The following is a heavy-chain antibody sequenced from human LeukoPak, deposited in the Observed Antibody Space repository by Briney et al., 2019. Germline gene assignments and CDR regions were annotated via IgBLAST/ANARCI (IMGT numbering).Heavy chain of an antibody. V-gene: IGHV4-34*01. Sequence: SETLSLTCAVYGGSFSGYYWSWIRQPPGKGLEWIGEINHSGSTNYNPSFKSRVTISVDTSKNQFSLKLSSVTAADTAVYYCARGQKSSSWYYYYGMDVWGQGTTVTVSS. D-gene: IGHD6-13*01. CDR2: INHSGST. CDR3: ARGQKSSSWYYYYGMDV. J-gene: IGHJ6*02. CDR1: GGSFSGYY.